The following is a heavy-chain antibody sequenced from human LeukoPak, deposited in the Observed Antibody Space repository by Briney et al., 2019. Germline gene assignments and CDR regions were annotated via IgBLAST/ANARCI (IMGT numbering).Heavy chain of an antibody. J-gene: IGHJ3*01. CDR1: GGSISSGSYY. Sequence: SETLSLTCTVSGGSISSGSYYWSWIRQPAGKGLEWIGRIYTSGSTNYNPSLKSRVTMSVDTSKNQFSLKLSSVTAADTAVYYCAKAGSGWAGDAFDLWGQGTVVTVSS. CDR3: AKAGSGWAGDAFDL. V-gene: IGHV4-61*02. CDR2: IYTSGST. D-gene: IGHD6-19*01.